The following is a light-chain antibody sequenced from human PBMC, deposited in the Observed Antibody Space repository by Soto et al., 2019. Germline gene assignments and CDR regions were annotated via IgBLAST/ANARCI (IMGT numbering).Light chain of an antibody. CDR1: TGDVTSAHY. Sequence: QTVVTQEPSLPVSPGGTVTLTCGSSTGDVTSAHYASWIQQKPGHAPKTLIYDASNKHSWTPARFSGSLLGGKAALTLSGAQPEDEADYYCFLSYSGTNWVFGGGTPLTVL. CDR2: DAS. V-gene: IGLV7-46*01. J-gene: IGLJ3*02. CDR3: FLSYSGTNWV.